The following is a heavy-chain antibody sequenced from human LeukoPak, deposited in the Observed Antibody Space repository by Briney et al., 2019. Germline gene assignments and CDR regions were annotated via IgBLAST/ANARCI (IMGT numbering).Heavy chain of an antibody. J-gene: IGHJ4*02. CDR3: ARDDSSGHYYFDN. CDR1: GFTFSNYW. D-gene: IGHD3-22*01. Sequence: PGGSLRLSCVASGFTFSNYWMSWVRQAPGKGLERVANINQDGSEKYSVDSVKGRFTSSRDNAKNSLFLQMNSLRADDTAVYYCARDDSSGHYYFDNWGQGTLVTVSS. V-gene: IGHV3-7*01. CDR2: INQDGSEK.